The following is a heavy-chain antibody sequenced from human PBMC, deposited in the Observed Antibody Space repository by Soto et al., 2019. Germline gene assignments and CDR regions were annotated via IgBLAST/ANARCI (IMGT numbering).Heavy chain of an antibody. V-gene: IGHV1-18*01. CDR3: VMVDNYVTPTPQDV. Sequence: QVQLVQSGDEVKKPGASVKVSCKASGYIFVNYGIAWVRQAPGQGLEWMGWISPYTGNTHSASKVQGRLTMTTDTXXSAAYRGLGSLTSDDAAVYYCVMVDNYVTPTPQDVWGQGTTVTVSS. CDR1: GYIFVNYG. CDR2: ISPYTGNT. J-gene: IGHJ6*02. D-gene: IGHD3-16*01.